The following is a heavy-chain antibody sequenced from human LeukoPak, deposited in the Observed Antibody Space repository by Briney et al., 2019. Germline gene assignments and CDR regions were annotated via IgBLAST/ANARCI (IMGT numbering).Heavy chain of an antibody. V-gene: IGHV3-30*03. J-gene: IGHJ5*02. CDR3: AREAGTFNWFDP. CDR1: GFSVSASY. Sequence: GGSLRLSCAASGFSVSASYMSWVRQAPGKGLEWVAVISYDGSNKYYADSVKGRFTISRDNSKNTLYLQMNSLRAEDTAVYYCAREAGTFNWFDPWGQGTLVTVSS. CDR2: ISYDGSNK. D-gene: IGHD6-13*01.